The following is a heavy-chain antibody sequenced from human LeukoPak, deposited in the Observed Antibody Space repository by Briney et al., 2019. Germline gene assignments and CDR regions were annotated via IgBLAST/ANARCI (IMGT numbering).Heavy chain of an antibody. J-gene: IGHJ4*02. D-gene: IGHD3-10*02. CDR1: GFSFSSYG. CDR2: VSYLGTTQ. Sequence: PGSSLRLSCVASGFSFSSYGMHWIRQAPGKGLEWVASVSYLGTTQYSGGSVKGRVTISRDSSKNTFFLQMNSLRTEDTAVYYCARQMFGESPLDYWGQGTLVTVSS. V-gene: IGHV3-30*03. CDR3: ARQMFGESPLDY.